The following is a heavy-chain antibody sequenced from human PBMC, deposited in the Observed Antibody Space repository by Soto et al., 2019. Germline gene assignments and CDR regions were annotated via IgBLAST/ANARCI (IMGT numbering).Heavy chain of an antibody. Sequence: GGPLKISCASSGFTFSSYYMNLGRPGPGKGLGWVSYISSSSSTIYYADSVKGRFTISRDNAKNSLYLQMNSLRDEDTAVYYCARGGQVYSYYDSSGYDFDYWGQGTLVTVSS. J-gene: IGHJ4*02. CDR3: ARGGQVYSYYDSSGYDFDY. D-gene: IGHD3-22*01. CDR2: ISSSSSTI. V-gene: IGHV3-48*02. CDR1: GFTFSSYY.